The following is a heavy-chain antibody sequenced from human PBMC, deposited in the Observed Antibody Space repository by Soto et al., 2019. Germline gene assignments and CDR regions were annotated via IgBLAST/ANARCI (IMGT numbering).Heavy chain of an antibody. V-gene: IGHV4-39*01. D-gene: IGHD2-15*01. Sequence: TSETLSLTCTVSGGSISSSSYYWGWIRQPPGKGLEWIGSIYYSGSTYYNPSLKSRVTISVDTSKNQFSLKLSSVTAADTAVYYCARHASWYLNWFDPWGQGTLVTVSS. CDR2: IYYSGST. J-gene: IGHJ5*02. CDR3: ARHASWYLNWFDP. CDR1: GGSISSSSYY.